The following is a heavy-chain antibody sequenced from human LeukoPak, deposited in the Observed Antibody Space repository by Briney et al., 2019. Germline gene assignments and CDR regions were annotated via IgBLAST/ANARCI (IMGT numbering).Heavy chain of an antibody. CDR2: INPNSGGT. V-gene: IGHV1-2*06. CDR1: GYTFTGYY. D-gene: IGHD3-10*01. Sequence: ASVEVSCKASGYTFTGYYMHWVRQAPGQGLEWMGRINPNSGGTNYAQKFQGRVTMTRDTSISTAYMELSRLRSDDTAVYYCARLRSTMVRGVIITYFDYWGQGTLVTVSS. J-gene: IGHJ4*02. CDR3: ARLRSTMVRGVIITYFDY.